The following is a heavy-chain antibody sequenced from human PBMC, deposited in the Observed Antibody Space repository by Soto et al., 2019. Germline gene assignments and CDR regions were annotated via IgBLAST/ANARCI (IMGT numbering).Heavy chain of an antibody. D-gene: IGHD3-10*01. J-gene: IGHJ4*02. V-gene: IGHV2-5*02. CDR1: GFSLSSSGVG. CDR2: IYSDDDK. Sequence: QITLKESGPSLVSPTQTLTLTCTFSGFSLSSSGVGVGWIRQPPGKALEWLALIYSDDDKRYSPSLKGSLTITKDTSKNQVGLTLTKLDTVDTATYYCARGGWTTYYSPFFDYWGQGTVVTVSS. CDR3: ARGGWTTYYSPFFDY.